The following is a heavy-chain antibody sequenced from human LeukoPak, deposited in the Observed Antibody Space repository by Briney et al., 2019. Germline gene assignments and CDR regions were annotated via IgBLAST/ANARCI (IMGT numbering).Heavy chain of an antibody. D-gene: IGHD6-6*01. V-gene: IGHV1-46*01. CDR2: INPSGGST. CDR1: GYTFTSYY. Sequence: ASVKVSCKASGYTFTSYYMHWVRQGPGQGLEWMGIINPSGGSTSYAQKFQGRVTMTRDTSTNTVYMELSSLRSEDTAVFYCVRGASSIAALNPFWYFDLWGRGTMVTVSS. CDR3: VRGASSIAALNPFWYFDL. J-gene: IGHJ2*01.